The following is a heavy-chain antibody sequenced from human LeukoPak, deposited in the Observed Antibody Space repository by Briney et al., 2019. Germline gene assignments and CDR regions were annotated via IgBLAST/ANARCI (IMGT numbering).Heavy chain of an antibody. V-gene: IGHV3-53*01. CDR1: GFTVSNNY. D-gene: IGHD3-22*01. CDR3: ASYSSLDY. J-gene: IGHJ4*02. CDR2: IYSGGST. Sequence: GGSLRLSCAAPGFTVSNNYMSWVRQAPGKGLEWVSLIYSGGSTYYADSVKGRFTISRDNSKNTLYLQMNSLRADDTAVYYCASYSSLDYWGQGTLVTVSS.